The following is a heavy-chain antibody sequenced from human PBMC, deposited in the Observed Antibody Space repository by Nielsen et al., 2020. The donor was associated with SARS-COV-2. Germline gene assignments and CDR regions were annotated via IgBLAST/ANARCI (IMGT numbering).Heavy chain of an antibody. Sequence: GSLRLSCAVYGGSFSGYYWSWIRQPPGKGLEWIGYIYYSGSTNYNPSLKSRVTISVDTSKNQFSLKLSSVTAADTAVYYCAGGYDFWSGYPYFDYWGQGTLVTVSS. CDR2: IYYSGST. J-gene: IGHJ4*02. CDR1: GGSFSGYY. V-gene: IGHV4-59*01. CDR3: AGGYDFWSGYPYFDY. D-gene: IGHD3-3*01.